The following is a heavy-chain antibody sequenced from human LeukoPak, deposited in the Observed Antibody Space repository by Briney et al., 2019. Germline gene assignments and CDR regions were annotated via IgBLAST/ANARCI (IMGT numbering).Heavy chain of an antibody. D-gene: IGHD3-10*01. J-gene: IGHJ4*02. CDR2: ITYSGSP. CDR3: ARVPYGSETYYFDF. Sequence: PSQTLSLTCTVSGGSIYRGDSYWSWIRQPPGNSLEWIGCITYSGSPYYNPSLRSGVAISGDSLKNRSFLRLGSVTAADTAVYYCARVPYGSETYYFDFWGQGILVTVSS. CDR1: GGSIYRGDSY. V-gene: IGHV4-30-4*01.